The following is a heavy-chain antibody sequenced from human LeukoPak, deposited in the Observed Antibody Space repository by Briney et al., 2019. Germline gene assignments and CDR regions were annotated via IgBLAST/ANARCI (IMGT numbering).Heavy chain of an antibody. CDR3: ARDIEMGWLQLPKDAFDL. Sequence: ASVKVSCKASGYTFTGYYIHWVRQAPGQGLEWMGWINPNSGGTNSAQQFQGRVTMTRDTSISTAYMELSRLRSDDTAVYYCARDIEMGWLQLPKDAFDLWGQGTMVTASS. D-gene: IGHD5-24*01. V-gene: IGHV1-2*02. CDR1: GYTFTGYY. J-gene: IGHJ3*01. CDR2: INPNSGGT.